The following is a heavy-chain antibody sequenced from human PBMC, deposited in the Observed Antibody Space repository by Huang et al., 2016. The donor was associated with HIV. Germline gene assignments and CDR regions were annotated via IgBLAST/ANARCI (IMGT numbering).Heavy chain of an antibody. CDR2: INPDVEST. J-gene: IGHJ6*02. V-gene: IGHV1-46*01. CDR1: GYTFTSYS. Sequence: QVQLVQSGAEVKKPGASVKVSCKTSGYTFTSYSIHWVRQAPGQGLEGMGIINPDVESTSYAPKCQGRVTMTRDTSTSTVYMELSSLRSEDTAMYYCAREGQGYAMDVWGQGTTVTVSS. CDR3: AREGQGYAMDV.